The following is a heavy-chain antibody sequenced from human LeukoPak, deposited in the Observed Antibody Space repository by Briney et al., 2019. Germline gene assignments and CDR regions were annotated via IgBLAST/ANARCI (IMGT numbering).Heavy chain of an antibody. V-gene: IGHV3-7*01. J-gene: IGHJ4*02. CDR2: IKQDGSEK. CDR1: GFTFSSYW. CDR3: ARGSSPYYFDY. Sequence: GGSLRLSXAASGFTFSSYWMSWVRQAPGKGLEWVANIKQDGSEKYYVDSVKGRFTISRDNAKNSLYLQMNSLRAEDTAVYYCARGSSPYYFDYWGQGTLVTVSS.